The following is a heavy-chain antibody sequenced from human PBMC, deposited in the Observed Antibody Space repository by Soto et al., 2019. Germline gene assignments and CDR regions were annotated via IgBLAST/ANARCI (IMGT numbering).Heavy chain of an antibody. V-gene: IGHV3-23*01. CDR1: GFTFSSYA. J-gene: IGHJ5*02. Sequence: GSLRLSCAASGFTFSSYAMSWVRQAPGKGLEWVSAISGSGGSTYYADSVKGRFTISRDNSKNTLYLQMNSLRAEDTAVYYCAKVLDSSGYYNWFDPWVQGTLVTVSS. CDR3: AKVLDSSGYYNWFDP. CDR2: ISGSGGST. D-gene: IGHD3-22*01.